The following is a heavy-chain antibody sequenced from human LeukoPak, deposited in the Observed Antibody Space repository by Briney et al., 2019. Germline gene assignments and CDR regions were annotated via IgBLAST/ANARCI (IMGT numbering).Heavy chain of an antibody. D-gene: IGHD3-10*01. CDR3: ARDAGLWFGEGTWFDP. Sequence: SVKVSCKASGGTFSSYAISWVRQAPGQGLEWMGRIIPILGIANYAQKFQGRVTITADKSTSTAYMELSSLRSEDTAVYYCARDAGLWFGEGTWFDPWGQGTLVTVSS. CDR2: IIPILGIA. V-gene: IGHV1-69*04. CDR1: GGTFSSYA. J-gene: IGHJ5*02.